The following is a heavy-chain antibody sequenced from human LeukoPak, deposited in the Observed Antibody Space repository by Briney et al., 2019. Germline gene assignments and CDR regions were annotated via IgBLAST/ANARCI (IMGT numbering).Heavy chain of an antibody. CDR2: ISGGGGST. V-gene: IGHV3-23*01. Sequence: PGGSLRPSCAASGFTFSSYAMTWVRQGPGKGLEWVADISGGGGSTFYADSVKGRFTISRDNSKNTLYLQIHSLRAEDTAVYYCAIYGGSGTNAFDIWGQGTMVTVSS. D-gene: IGHD2-15*01. CDR1: GFTFSSYA. J-gene: IGHJ3*02. CDR3: AIYGGSGTNAFDI.